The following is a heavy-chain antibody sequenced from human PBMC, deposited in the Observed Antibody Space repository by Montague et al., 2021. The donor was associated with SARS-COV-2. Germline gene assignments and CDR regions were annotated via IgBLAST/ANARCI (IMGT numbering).Heavy chain of an antibody. Sequence: CAISGDSVSSNTAAWNWIRQSPSRGLEWLGRTYYRSKWYNDYAVSVKSRISINADTSRNQFSLQLNSVTPEDTAVYYCARGISATNKWGQGTLVAVSS. J-gene: IGHJ4*02. V-gene: IGHV6-1*01. CDR2: TYYRSKWYN. D-gene: IGHD6-13*01. CDR1: GDSVSSNTAA. CDR3: ARGISATNK.